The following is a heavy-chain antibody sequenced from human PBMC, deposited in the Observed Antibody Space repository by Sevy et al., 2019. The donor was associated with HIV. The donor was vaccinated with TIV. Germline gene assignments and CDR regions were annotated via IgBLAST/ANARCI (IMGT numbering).Heavy chain of an antibody. J-gene: IGHJ4*02. CDR3: ARGIKRGYCSGVSCYPVIDSDY. CDR2: INPNSGGT. D-gene: IGHD2-15*01. V-gene: IGHV1-2*02. Sequence: ASVKVSCKASGYTFTGYYMHWVRQAPGQGLEWMGWINPNSGGTNYAQKFQGRVTMTRDTSISTAYMELSRLRSDDTAVYYCARGIKRGYCSGVSCYPVIDSDYWGQGTLVTVSS. CDR1: GYTFTGYY.